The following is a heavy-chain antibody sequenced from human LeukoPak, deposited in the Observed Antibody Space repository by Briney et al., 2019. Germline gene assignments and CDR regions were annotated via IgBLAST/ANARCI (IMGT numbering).Heavy chain of an antibody. Sequence: GASVKVSCKASGGTFSNYAISWVRQAPGQGLEWMGGIIPIFNTAHYAQKFQDRVTTTADESTTTVYMELSSLRSEDMAVYYCARDSEVRRNLWHYWGQGTLVTVSS. J-gene: IGHJ4*02. D-gene: IGHD3-10*01. CDR2: IIPIFNTA. CDR1: GGTFSNYA. CDR3: ARDSEVRRNLWHY. V-gene: IGHV1-69*13.